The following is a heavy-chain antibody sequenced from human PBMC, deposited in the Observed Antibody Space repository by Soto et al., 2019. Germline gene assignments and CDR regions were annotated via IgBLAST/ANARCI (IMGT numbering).Heavy chain of an antibody. J-gene: IGHJ4*02. CDR3: VVMGNVAVSNPRSFDY. CDR2: IVPIFETV. CDR1: GATFSGYA. Sequence: QVQLVQSGAEVKKPGSSVKVSCKASGATFSGYAINWVRQAPGQGLEWLGRIVPIFETVNYAERFQGRVAITADESTTTVYMELTNLTHEDTAVYYCVVMGNVAVSNPRSFDYWGQGTQVTVSS. V-gene: IGHV1-69*18. D-gene: IGHD6-19*01.